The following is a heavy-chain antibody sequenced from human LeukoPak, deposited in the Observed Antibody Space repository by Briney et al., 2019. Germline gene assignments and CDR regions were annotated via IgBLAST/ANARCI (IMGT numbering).Heavy chain of an antibody. CDR1: GYTFTSHG. Sequence: GASVKVSCKASGYTFTSHGISWVRQAPGQGLEWMGWINPNSGGTNYAQKFQGRVTMTRDTSISTAYMELSRLRSDDTAVYYCARDDLGGWTKSWFDPWGQGTLVTVSS. D-gene: IGHD3/OR15-3a*01. J-gene: IGHJ5*02. CDR3: ARDDLGGWTKSWFDP. CDR2: INPNSGGT. V-gene: IGHV1-2*02.